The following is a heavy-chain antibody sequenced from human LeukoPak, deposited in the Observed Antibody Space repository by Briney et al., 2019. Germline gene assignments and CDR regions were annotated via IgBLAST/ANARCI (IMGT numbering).Heavy chain of an antibody. J-gene: IGHJ4*02. D-gene: IGHD2-2*02. CDR1: GGSISSGSYC. CDR2: IYTSGST. CDR3: AREHCSSTSCYTNEGFDY. Sequence: SQTLSLTCTVSGGSISSGSYCWSWLRQPAGKGLKWIGRIYTSGSTNYNPSLKSRVTISGDTSKNQFSLKLSSVTAADTAVYYCAREHCSSTSCYTNEGFDYWGQGTLVTVSS. V-gene: IGHV4-61*02.